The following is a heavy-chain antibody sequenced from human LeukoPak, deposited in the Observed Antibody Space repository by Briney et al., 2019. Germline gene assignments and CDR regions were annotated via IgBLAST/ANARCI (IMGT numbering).Heavy chain of an antibody. J-gene: IGHJ6*03. CDR1: GYTFTGYY. Sequence: ASVKVSCKASGYTFTGYYMHWVRQAPGQGLEWMGWINPNSGDTNYAQKFQGRVTMTRDTSISTAYMELSRLRSDDTAVYYCARDVKVVVVPAAIPRQYYYYMDVWGKGTTVTVSS. CDR3: ARDVKVVVVPAAIPRQYYYYMDV. CDR2: INPNSGDT. D-gene: IGHD2-2*02. V-gene: IGHV1-2*02.